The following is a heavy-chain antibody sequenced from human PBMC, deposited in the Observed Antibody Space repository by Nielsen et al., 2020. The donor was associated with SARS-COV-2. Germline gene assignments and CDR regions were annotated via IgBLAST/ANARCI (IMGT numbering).Heavy chain of an antibody. CDR1: GFTFSSYW. CDR3: ATIFYGDYVFDY. Sequence: GESLKISCAASGFTFSSYWMSWVRQAPGKGLVWVSRINSDGSSTSYADSVKGRFTISRDNAKNTLYLQMNSLRAEDTALYYCATIFYGDYVFDYWGQGTLVTVSS. CDR2: INSDGSST. D-gene: IGHD4-17*01. V-gene: IGHV3-74*01. J-gene: IGHJ4*02.